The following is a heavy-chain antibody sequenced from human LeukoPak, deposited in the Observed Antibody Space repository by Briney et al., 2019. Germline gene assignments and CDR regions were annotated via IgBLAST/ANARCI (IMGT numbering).Heavy chain of an antibody. Sequence: SETLSLTCAVYGGSFSGYYWSWIRQPPGKGLEWIGEINHSGSTNYNPSLKSRVTISVDTSKNQFSLKLSSVTAADTAVYYCAGGYYDSSGYYPDAFDIWGQGTMVTVSS. CDR1: GGSFSGYY. J-gene: IGHJ3*02. CDR2: INHSGST. V-gene: IGHV4-34*01. CDR3: AGGYYDSSGYYPDAFDI. D-gene: IGHD3-22*01.